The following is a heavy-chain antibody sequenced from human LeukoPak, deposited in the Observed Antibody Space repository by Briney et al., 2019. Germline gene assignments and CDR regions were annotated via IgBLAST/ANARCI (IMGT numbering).Heavy chain of an antibody. V-gene: IGHV1-69*10. CDR2: IIPILGIA. CDR3: VRGLTGDY. CDR1: GGTFTSYT. J-gene: IGHJ4*02. Sequence: SVKVSGKASGGTFTSYTISWVGQAPGQGGEGRGGIIPILGIANYAQKFKGRVTITTDKSTSTAYMELSRRRAEETAGYYCVRGLTGDYWGQGTLVTVSS. D-gene: IGHD7-27*01.